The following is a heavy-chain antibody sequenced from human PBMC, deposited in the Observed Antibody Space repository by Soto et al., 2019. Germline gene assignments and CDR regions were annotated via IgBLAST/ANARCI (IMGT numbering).Heavy chain of an antibody. V-gene: IGHV1-18*01. J-gene: IGHJ4*02. CDR1: GYTFTSYG. CDR3: ARDRGVFGVVITFDY. CDR2: ISAYNGNT. Sequence: ASVKVSCKASGYTFTSYGISWVRQAPGQGLEWMGWISAYNGNTNYAQKLQGRVTMTTDTSTSTAYMELRSLRSDDTAVYYCARDRGVFGVVITFDYWGQGTLVTVSS. D-gene: IGHD3-3*01.